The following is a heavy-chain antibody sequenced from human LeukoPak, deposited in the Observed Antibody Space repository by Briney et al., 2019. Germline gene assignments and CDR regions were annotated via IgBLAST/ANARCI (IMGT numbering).Heavy chain of an antibody. V-gene: IGHV3-21*01. CDR3: ASARRYFDWLLEYYFDY. J-gene: IGHJ4*02. Sequence: GGSLRVSCAASGFTFSSYSMNWVRQAPGKGLEGVSAISSSSSYIYYADSVKGRFTISRDNAKNSLYLQMNSLRAEDTAVYYCASARRYFDWLLEYYFDYWGQGTLVTVSS. D-gene: IGHD3-9*01. CDR1: GFTFSSYS. CDR2: ISSSSSYI.